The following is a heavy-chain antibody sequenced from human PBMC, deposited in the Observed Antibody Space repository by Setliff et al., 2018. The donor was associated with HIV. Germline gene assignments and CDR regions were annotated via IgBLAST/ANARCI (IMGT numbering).Heavy chain of an antibody. CDR1: GYTFTNYY. CDR3: ARTPNDILTGYIPYYYYYGMDV. V-gene: IGHV1-46*01. Sequence: ASVKVSCKASGYTFTNYYIHWVRQAPGQGLEWMGLINPSGGKTSYAKKFQGRLTMTRDTSRSTVYMELSSLRSEDTAVYYCARTPNDILTGYIPYYYYYGMDVWGQGTTVTVSS. J-gene: IGHJ6*02. CDR2: INPSGGKT. D-gene: IGHD3-9*01.